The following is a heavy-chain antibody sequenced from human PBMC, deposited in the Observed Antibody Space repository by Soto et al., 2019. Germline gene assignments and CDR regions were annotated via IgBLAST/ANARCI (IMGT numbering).Heavy chain of an antibody. CDR2: INAGNGNT. J-gene: IGHJ6*02. V-gene: IGHV1-3*01. D-gene: IGHD3-3*01. CDR1: GYTFTSYA. CDR3: ARDSRFLEWFIGHYYYGMDV. Sequence: AAVKVSCKASGYTFTSYAMHWVRQAPGQRLEWMGWINAGNGNTKYSQKFQGRVTITRDTSASTAYMELSSLRSEDTAVYYCARDSRFLEWFIGHYYYGMDVWGQGTTVTVSS.